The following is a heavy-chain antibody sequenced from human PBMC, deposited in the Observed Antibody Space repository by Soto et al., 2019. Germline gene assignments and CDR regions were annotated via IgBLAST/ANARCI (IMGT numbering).Heavy chain of an antibody. CDR2: IYPGYSDI. CDR1: GYSFITYW. Sequence: GESLKISCRGSGYSFITYWIGWVRQMPGKGLEWMGIIYPGYSDIRYSPSFQAHVIISADRSISTAYLQWTSLKASDTAMYYCVRQRALDSSGHYSDFWGQGTQVTVSS. CDR3: VRQRALDSSGHYSDF. V-gene: IGHV5-51*01. J-gene: IGHJ4*02. D-gene: IGHD3-22*01.